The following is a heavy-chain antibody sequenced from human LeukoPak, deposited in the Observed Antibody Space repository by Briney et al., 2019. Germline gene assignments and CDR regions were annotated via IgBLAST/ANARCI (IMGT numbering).Heavy chain of an antibody. Sequence: SETLSLTCTVSGGSISSYYWSWIRQPPGKGLEWIGYIYYSGTTNYNPSLKSRVTIPVATSKNQFSLNLSSVTAADTAVYYCARGGGGEYSSGWYDYWGQGTLVTVSS. V-gene: IGHV4-59*01. D-gene: IGHD6-19*01. CDR3: ARGGGGEYSSGWYDY. J-gene: IGHJ4*02. CDR2: IYYSGTT. CDR1: GGSISSYY.